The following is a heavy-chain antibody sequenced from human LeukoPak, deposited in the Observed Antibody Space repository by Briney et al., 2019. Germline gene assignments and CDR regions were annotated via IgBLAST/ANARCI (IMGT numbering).Heavy chain of an antibody. CDR2: IYYSGST. D-gene: IGHD3-22*01. Sequence: SETLSLTCTVSGGSISSSSYYWGWIRQPPGKGLEWIGSIYYSGSTYYNPSLKSRVTISVDTSKNQFSLKLSSVTAADTAVYYCARIDYYDSSGYYPIGAHVDYWGQGTLVTVSS. J-gene: IGHJ4*02. CDR3: ARIDYYDSSGYYPIGAHVDY. V-gene: IGHV4-39*07. CDR1: GGSISSSSYY.